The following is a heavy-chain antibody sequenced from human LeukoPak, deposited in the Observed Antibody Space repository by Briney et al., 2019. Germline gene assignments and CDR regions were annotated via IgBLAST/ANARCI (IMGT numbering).Heavy chain of an antibody. CDR1: GFTFSSHG. CDR3: AKDGAWLRFDD. J-gene: IGHJ4*02. CDR2: IIPSGHTT. D-gene: IGHD5-12*01. Sequence: GGSLRLSCVASGFTFSSHGMNWVRQAPGKGLEWVSGIIPSGHTTYYADSVRGRFTISRDNSRNTVYLQMNSLRAEDTAVYYCAKDGAWLRFDDWGQGILVTVSS. V-gene: IGHV3-23*01.